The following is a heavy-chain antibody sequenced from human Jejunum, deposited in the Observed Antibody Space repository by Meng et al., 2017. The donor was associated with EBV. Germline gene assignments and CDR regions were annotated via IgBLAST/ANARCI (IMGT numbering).Heavy chain of an antibody. CDR1: XYTLIDLS. CDR3: ATNVRYYYDTSGYYYNY. D-gene: IGHD3-22*01. V-gene: IGHV1-24*01. J-gene: IGHJ4*02. CDR2: FDPEDGER. Sequence: QVQLVQSGAEVKKPGASGKVSCXXXXYTLIDLSMHWVRQVPGKGLEWMGGFDPEDGERIYSQKFQGRVTMTEDASTDTAYMELSGLRSEDTAVYYCATNVRYYYDTSGYYYNYWGQGTLVTVSS.